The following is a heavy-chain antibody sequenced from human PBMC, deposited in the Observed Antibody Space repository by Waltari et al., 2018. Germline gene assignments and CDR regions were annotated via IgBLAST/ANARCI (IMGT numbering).Heavy chain of an antibody. D-gene: IGHD4-17*01. Sequence: EVQLVESGGGLIQPGGSLRLSCAASGLIVSANHMNWVRQAQGKGPQGVSVIYSAGRTYYADSVKGRFTISRDNTKNTVYLQMNNLKTEDTAVYYCARPGEGPSSHWGQGTLVTVSS. CDR3: ARPGEGPSSH. V-gene: IGHV3-53*01. CDR1: GLIVSANH. CDR2: IYSAGRT. J-gene: IGHJ4*02.